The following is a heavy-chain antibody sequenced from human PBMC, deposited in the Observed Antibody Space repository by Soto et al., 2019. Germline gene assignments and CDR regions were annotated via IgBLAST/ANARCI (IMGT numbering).Heavy chain of an antibody. J-gene: IGHJ4*02. CDR1: GFTFSSYA. V-gene: IGHV3-23*01. D-gene: IGHD5-12*01. CDR2: ISGSGGSK. CDR3: AKYLDKVATIGPFDY. Sequence: EVQLLESGGGLVQPGGSLRLSCAASGFTFSSYAMSWVRQAPGKGLEWVSAISGSGGSKYYADSVKGRFTIPRDNSKNTVYMEMDSQRAEDTGLYYCAKYLDKVATIGPFDYWGQGNLGTVSS.